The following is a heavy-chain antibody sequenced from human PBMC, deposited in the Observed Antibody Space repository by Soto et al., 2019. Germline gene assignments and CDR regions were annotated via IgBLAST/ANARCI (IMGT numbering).Heavy chain of an antibody. CDR2: IYYSGST. CDR3: ARLRTEYYYDSSGYYMDV. CDR1: GGSISSSSYY. J-gene: IGHJ6*02. D-gene: IGHD3-22*01. V-gene: IGHV4-39*01. Sequence: SETLSLTCTVSGGSISSSSYYWGGICQPPGKGLEWIGSIYYSGSTYYNPSLKSRVTISVDTSKNQFSLKLSSVTAADTAVYYCARLRTEYYYDSSGYYMDVWGQGTTVTVSS.